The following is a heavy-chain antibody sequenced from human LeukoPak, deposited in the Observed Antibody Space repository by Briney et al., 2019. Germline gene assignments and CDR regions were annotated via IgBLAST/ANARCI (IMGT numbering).Heavy chain of an antibody. CDR2: LPPDELGI. Sequence: GGSLRLSCAASGFTFTNYWMHWVRQASGMGLVWVSRLPPDELGIIYADSVKGRFTVSRDNAKNTVYLQMNNLGVDDTAMYYCVGTIASRGSEYWSQGALVTVSS. J-gene: IGHJ4*02. V-gene: IGHV3-74*01. CDR1: GFTFTNYW. CDR3: VGTIASRGSEY. D-gene: IGHD6-6*01.